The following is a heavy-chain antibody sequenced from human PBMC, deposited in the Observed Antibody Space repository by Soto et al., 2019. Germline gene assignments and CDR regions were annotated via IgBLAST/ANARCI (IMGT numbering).Heavy chain of an antibody. D-gene: IGHD3-3*01. CDR2: INPNGGST. J-gene: IGHJ6*03. Sequence: ASVKVSCKASGYIFINYYIHWVRQAPGQGLEWIGIINPNGGSTNYAQKFRGRVTMARDTSTSTVYMELSSLRSEDTAVYYCARDDITSFGVAPPGSYYMDVWGKGTTVTVAS. CDR3: ARDDITSFGVAPPGSYYMDV. V-gene: IGHV1-46*01. CDR1: GYIFINYY.